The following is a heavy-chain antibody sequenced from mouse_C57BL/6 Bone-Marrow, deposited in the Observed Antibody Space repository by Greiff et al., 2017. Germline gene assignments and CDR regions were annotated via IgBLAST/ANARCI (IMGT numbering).Heavy chain of an antibody. CDR2: INYDGSST. CDR1: GFTFSDYY. Sequence: EVMLVESEGGLVQPGSSMKLSCTASGFTFSDYYMAWVRQVPEKGLEWVANINYDGSSTYYLDSLKSRFIISRDNAKYILYLQMSSLKSEDTATYYCARAKYSFDYWGQGTTLTVSS. CDR3: ARAKYSFDY. J-gene: IGHJ2*01. V-gene: IGHV5-16*01.